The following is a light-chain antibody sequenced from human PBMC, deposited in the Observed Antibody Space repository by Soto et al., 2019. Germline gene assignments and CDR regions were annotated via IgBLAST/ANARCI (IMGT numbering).Light chain of an antibody. CDR3: SSYTTSSTVV. Sequence: QSALAQPASVSGSPGQSITISCTGTSSDVGTYNYVSWYQQLPGEAPKLMIYDVSNRPSGVSRRFSGSKSGNTASLTISGLRAEDEGDYYCSSYTTSSTVVFGGGTKLTVL. CDR2: DVS. J-gene: IGLJ2*01. CDR1: SSDVGTYNY. V-gene: IGLV2-14*01.